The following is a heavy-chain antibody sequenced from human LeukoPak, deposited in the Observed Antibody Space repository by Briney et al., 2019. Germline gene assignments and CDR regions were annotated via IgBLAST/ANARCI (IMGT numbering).Heavy chain of an antibody. V-gene: IGHV3-23*01. CDR1: GFTFSSYA. CDR2: ISGSGGST. J-gene: IGHJ4*02. D-gene: IGHD6-6*01. CDR3: ARPVSTSLYSSASNY. Sequence: PGGSLRLSCAASGFTFSSYAMSWVRQAPGKGLEWVSAISGSGGSTYYADSVKGRFTISRDNGKDSLYLQINSLRAEDTAVYYCARPVSTSLYSSASNYWGQGTLVSVSS.